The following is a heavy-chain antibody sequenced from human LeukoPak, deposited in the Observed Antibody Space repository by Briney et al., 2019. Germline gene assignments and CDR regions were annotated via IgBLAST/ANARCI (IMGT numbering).Heavy chain of an antibody. D-gene: IGHD3-22*01. Sequence: ASVKVSCKASGGTFSRYAISWVRQAPGQGLEWMGGIIPIFGTANYAQKFQGRVTITADESTSTAYMELSSLRSEDTAVYYCARVDYYDSSGYYYDHPFDYWGQGTLVNVSS. CDR3: ARVDYYDSSGYYYDHPFDY. CDR2: IIPIFGTA. V-gene: IGHV1-69*13. CDR1: GGTFSRYA. J-gene: IGHJ4*02.